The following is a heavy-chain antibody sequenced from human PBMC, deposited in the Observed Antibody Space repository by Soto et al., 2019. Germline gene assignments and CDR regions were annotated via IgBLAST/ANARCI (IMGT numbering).Heavy chain of an antibody. CDR3: AIDNVRPQLGGNYHSTMDV. D-gene: IGHD1-7*01. Sequence: QVQVVQSGAEVKKPGSSVKVSCKASGGTFSTAAISWVRQAPGQGLEWMGGIMPIFRTADYAQKFQGRVTITADDSTSIAYGELRSLRSADTAVYYCAIDNVRPQLGGNYHSTMDVCGRWTTVTVSS. CDR2: IMPIFRTA. V-gene: IGHV1-69*12. CDR1: GGTFSTAA. J-gene: IGHJ6*01.